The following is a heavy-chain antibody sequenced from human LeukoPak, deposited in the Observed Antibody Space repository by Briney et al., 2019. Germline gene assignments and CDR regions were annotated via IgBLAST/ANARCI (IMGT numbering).Heavy chain of an antibody. Sequence: GGFLRLSCAASGFTFSSYSMNWVRQAPGKGLEWVSSISSSSSYIYYADSVKGRFTISRDNAKNSLYLQMNSLRAEDTAVYYCARDQVSGMIVEAAYYYGMDVWGQGTTVTVSS. CDR2: ISSSSSYI. V-gene: IGHV3-21*01. CDR1: GFTFSSYS. J-gene: IGHJ6*02. CDR3: ARDQVSGMIVEAAYYYGMDV. D-gene: IGHD3-22*01.